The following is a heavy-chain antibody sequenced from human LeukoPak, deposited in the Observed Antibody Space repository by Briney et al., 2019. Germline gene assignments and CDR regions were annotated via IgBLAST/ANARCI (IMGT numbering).Heavy chain of an antibody. D-gene: IGHD6-13*01. CDR2: IYYSGRN. CDR3: ARDYWGSSWYGGAFDI. Sequence: SETLSLTCTVSGGSISSYYWSWIRQPPGKGLEWVGYIYYSGRNNYNLSLKSRVTISVDTSNNQYSLKLSSVAAADAAVYYCARDYWGSSWYGGAFDIWGQGTMVTVSS. J-gene: IGHJ3*02. CDR1: GGSISSYY. V-gene: IGHV4-59*01.